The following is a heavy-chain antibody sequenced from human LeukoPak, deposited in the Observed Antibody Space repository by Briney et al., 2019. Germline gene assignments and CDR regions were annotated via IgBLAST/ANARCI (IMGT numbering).Heavy chain of an antibody. J-gene: IGHJ4*02. D-gene: IGHD6-19*01. CDR1: GFTFSSYW. Sequence: GGSLRLSCAASGFTFSSYWMHWVRQAPGKGLVWVSRIITDGSSISYADSVKGGSTISRDNAKNTVYLQMNSLRAEDTAVYYCARGWLYSSGIYYFDYWGQGTLVTVSS. CDR3: ARGWLYSSGIYYFDY. CDR2: IITDGSSI. V-gene: IGHV3-74*01.